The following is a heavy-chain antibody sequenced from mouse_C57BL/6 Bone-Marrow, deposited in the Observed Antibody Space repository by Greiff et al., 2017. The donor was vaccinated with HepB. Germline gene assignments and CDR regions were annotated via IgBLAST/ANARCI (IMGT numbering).Heavy chain of an antibody. D-gene: IGHD1-1*01. CDR2: IYPGSGST. CDR1: GYTFTSYW. J-gene: IGHJ2*01. V-gene: IGHV1-55*01. Sequence: QVQLQQPGAELVKPGASVKMSCKASGYTFTSYWITWVKQRPGQGLEWIGDIYPGSGSTNYNEKFKSKATLTVDTSSSTAYMQLSSLTSEESAVYYCARWGITTGVATRCDYWGQGTTLTGAS. CDR3: ARWGITTGVATRCDY.